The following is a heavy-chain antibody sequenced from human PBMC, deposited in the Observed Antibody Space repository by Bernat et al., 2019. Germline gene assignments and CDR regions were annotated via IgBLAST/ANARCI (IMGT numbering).Heavy chain of an antibody. CDR1: GFTFSSYS. CDR2: ISSSSSYI. CDR3: ARATDYGDYGPPPSIFDY. Sequence: EVQLVESGGGLVKPGGSLRLSCAASGFTFSSYSMNWVRQAPGKGLEWVSSISSSSSYIYYADSVKGRFTISRDNAKNSLYLQMNSLRAEDTAVYYCARATDYGDYGPPPSIFDYWGQGTLVTVSS. V-gene: IGHV3-21*01. D-gene: IGHD4-17*01. J-gene: IGHJ4*02.